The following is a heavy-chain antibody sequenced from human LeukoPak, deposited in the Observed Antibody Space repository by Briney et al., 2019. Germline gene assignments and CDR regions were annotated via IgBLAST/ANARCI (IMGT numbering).Heavy chain of an antibody. Sequence: GGSLRLSCAASGFTFSSYWMSWVRQAPGKGLEWVANIKQDGSEKYYVDFVKGRLTISRDNAKNSLYLQMNSLRAEDTAVYYCARVGTDLYSSTFDYWGLGTLVTVSS. CDR2: IKQDGSEK. CDR1: GFTFSSYW. J-gene: IGHJ4*02. CDR3: ARVGTDLYSSTFDY. V-gene: IGHV3-7*01. D-gene: IGHD6-13*01.